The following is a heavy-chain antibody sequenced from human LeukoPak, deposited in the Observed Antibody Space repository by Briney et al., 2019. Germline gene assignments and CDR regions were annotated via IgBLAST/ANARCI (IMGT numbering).Heavy chain of an antibody. CDR2: IRNDGSYK. J-gene: IGHJ4*02. V-gene: IGHV3-30*02. Sequence: GGSLRLSCAASGFSFSSYGMHWVRQAPGKGLEWVAFIRNDGSYKYYADSVKGRFTISRDNSKNTLYLQMNSLRAEDTAVYYCARGYTAMVRVSNFDYWGQGTLVTVSS. CDR1: GFSFSSYG. CDR3: ARGYTAMVRVSNFDY. D-gene: IGHD5-18*01.